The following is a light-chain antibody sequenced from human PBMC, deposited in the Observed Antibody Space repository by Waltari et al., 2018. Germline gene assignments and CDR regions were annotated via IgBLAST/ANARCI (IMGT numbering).Light chain of an antibody. J-gene: IGKJ3*01. CDR1: HSVTSY. Sequence: EIVLTQSPATLSLSPGERATLSCRARHSVTSYLGWYQQKPGQPPRLLIYDASNRATVIPARFSGSGSGTDFTLTISSLEPEDFAVYYCQQKFTFGPGTKVDIK. CDR2: DAS. CDR3: QQKFT. V-gene: IGKV3-11*01.